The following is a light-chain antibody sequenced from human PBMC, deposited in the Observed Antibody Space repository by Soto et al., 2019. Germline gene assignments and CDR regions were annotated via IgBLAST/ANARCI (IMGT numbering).Light chain of an antibody. CDR3: QQYGSSPET. CDR2: GAS. J-gene: IGKJ1*01. CDR1: QSVRSSY. V-gene: IGKV3-20*01. Sequence: ETVLTQSPGTLSLSPGERATLSCRASQSVRSSYLAWHQQKPGQAPRLLIYGASSRATGIPDRFSGSGSGTDSTPTTSRREPEDFAVDYCQQYGSSPETFGQGTKVEIK.